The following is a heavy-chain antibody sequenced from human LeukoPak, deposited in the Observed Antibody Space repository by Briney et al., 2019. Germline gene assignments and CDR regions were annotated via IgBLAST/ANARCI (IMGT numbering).Heavy chain of an antibody. CDR1: GFTFSSYA. D-gene: IGHD3-22*01. V-gene: IGHV3-30-3*01. J-gene: IGHJ4*02. Sequence: GGSLRLSCAASGFTFSSYAMHWVRQAPGKGLEWVAVMSYDGSNKYYADSVKGRFTISRDNSKNTLYLQMNSLRAEDTAVYYCARDSYYYDSSGYWDYWGQGTLVTVSS. CDR3: ARDSYYYDSSGYWDY. CDR2: MSYDGSNK.